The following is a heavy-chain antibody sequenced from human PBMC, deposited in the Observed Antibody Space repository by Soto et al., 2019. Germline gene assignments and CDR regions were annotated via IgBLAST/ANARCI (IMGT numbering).Heavy chain of an antibody. V-gene: IGHV3-30*03. CDR3: SRGIKGGLDA. CDR2: ISYDGSNE. Sequence: QVQLAASGGGVVQPGRSLRLSCAASGFTSIDYDIHWVRQAPGKGLEWLAMISYDGSNEHYTDSVKGRFTISRDNSKNTLYLQRKSLETEDMAVYYCSRGIKGGLDAWGQGTLVTVSS. J-gene: IGHJ5*02. CDR1: GFTSIDYD. D-gene: IGHD2-21*01.